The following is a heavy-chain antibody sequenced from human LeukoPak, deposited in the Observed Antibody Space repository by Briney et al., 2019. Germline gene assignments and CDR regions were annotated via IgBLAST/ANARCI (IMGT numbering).Heavy chain of an antibody. D-gene: IGHD6-13*01. J-gene: IGHJ6*03. CDR1: GGSLSGYY. CDR3: ARGGSSWHYYYYYYMDV. CDR2: INHSGST. V-gene: IGHV4-34*01. Sequence: LETLSLTCAVYGGSLSGYYWSWIRQPPGKGLEWIGEINHSGSTNYNPSLKSRVTISVDTSKNQFSLKLSSVTAADTAVYYCARGGSSWHYYYYYYMDVWGKGTTVTVSS.